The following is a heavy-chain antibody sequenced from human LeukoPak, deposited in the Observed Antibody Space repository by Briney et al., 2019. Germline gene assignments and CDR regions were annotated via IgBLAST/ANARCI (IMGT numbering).Heavy chain of an antibody. D-gene: IGHD4-23*01. CDR3: ASVGVGGGNDAFDI. CDR2: ISSSSSYI. CDR1: GFAFSSYS. Sequence: PGRTLRLSCAASGFAFSSYSMNWVREAPGEGLEWGSSISSSSSYIYYADSVKGRFTISRDNAKNSLYLQMNSLRAEDTAVYYCASVGVGGGNDAFDIWGQGTMVTVSS. J-gene: IGHJ3*02. V-gene: IGHV3-21*01.